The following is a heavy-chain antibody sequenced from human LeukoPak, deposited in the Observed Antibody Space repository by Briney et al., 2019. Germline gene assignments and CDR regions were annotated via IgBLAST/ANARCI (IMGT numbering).Heavy chain of an antibody. V-gene: IGHV4-59*11. CDR2: AYHTGST. CDR1: GVSISCHY. D-gene: IGHD2-15*01. CDR3: ARDFQRLGSDAFDF. Sequence: SETLSLTCTVSGVSISCHYWSWIRQPPGKGLEWIGYAYHTGSTSSNPSLKSRATMSVDTSKNQFSLRLTSLTAADTAVYYCARDFQRLGSDAFDFWGQGTMVTVSS. J-gene: IGHJ3*01.